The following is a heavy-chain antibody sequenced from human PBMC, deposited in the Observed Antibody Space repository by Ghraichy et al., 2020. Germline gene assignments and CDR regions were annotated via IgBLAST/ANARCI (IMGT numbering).Heavy chain of an antibody. V-gene: IGHV3-72*01. CDR3: ARDISGSDYPY. D-gene: IGHD5-12*01. Sequence: GGSLRLSCAASGFTFSDHHMDWVRQAPGKGLEWVGRSRKKANGYTTDYAASVKGRFTISRDDSQNSLYLQMSSLKIEDTAVYYCARDISGSDYPYWGQGTLVTVSS. CDR2: SRKKANGYTT. CDR1: GFTFSDHH. J-gene: IGHJ4*02.